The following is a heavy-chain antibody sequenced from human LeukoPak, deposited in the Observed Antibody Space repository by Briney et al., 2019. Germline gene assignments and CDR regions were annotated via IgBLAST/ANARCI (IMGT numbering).Heavy chain of an antibody. D-gene: IGHD4-23*01. CDR3: AKGEGGTSRLYYYYYMDV. CDR2: ISYDGSNK. J-gene: IGHJ6*03. CDR1: GFTFSSYG. Sequence: PGGSLRLSCAASGFTFSSYGMHWVRQAPGKGLEWVAVISYDGSNKYYADSVKGRFTISRDNSKNTLYLQMNSLRAADTAVYYCAKGEGGTSRLYYYYYMDVWGKGTTVTVSS. V-gene: IGHV3-30*18.